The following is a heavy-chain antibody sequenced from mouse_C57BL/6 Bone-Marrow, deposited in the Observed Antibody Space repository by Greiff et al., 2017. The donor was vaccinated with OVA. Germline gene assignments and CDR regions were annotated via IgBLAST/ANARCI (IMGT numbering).Heavy chain of an antibody. V-gene: IGHV1-76*01. D-gene: IGHD2-3*01. J-gene: IGHJ4*01. Sequence: QVHVKQSGAELVRPGASVKLSCKASGYTFTDYYINWVKQRPGQGLEWIARIYPGSGNTYYNEKFKGKATLTAEKSSSTAYMQLSSLTSEDSAVYFCARENDGYPFYAMDYWGQGTSVTVSS. CDR2: IYPGSGNT. CDR1: GYTFTDYY. CDR3: ARENDGYPFYAMDY.